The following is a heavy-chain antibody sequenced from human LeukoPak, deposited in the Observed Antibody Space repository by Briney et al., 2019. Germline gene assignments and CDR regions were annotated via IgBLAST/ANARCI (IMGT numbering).Heavy chain of an antibody. CDR2: IYYSGST. CDR3: ALGGDGYSSFDY. D-gene: IGHD5-24*01. V-gene: IGHV4-39*01. J-gene: IGHJ4*02. CDR1: GGSISSNSYY. Sequence: SETLSLTCTASGGSISSNSYYWGWIRQPPGKGLEWIGSIYYSGSTYYNPSLKSRVTISVDTSKNQFSLKLSSVTAADTAVYYCALGGDGYSSFDYWGQGTLVTVSS.